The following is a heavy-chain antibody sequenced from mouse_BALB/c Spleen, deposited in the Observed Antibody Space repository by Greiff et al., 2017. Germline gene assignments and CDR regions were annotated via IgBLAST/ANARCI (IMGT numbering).Heavy chain of an antibody. CDR1: GYTFTSYY. CDR2: INPSNGGT. CDR3: KRRDGKYGYAMDY. V-gene: IGHV1S81*02. Sequence: QVQLQQPGAELVKPGASVKLSCKASGYTFTSYYMYWVKQRPGQGLEWIGGINPSNGGTNFNEKFKSKATLTVDKSSSTAYMQLSSLTSEDSAVYYSKRRDGKYGYAMDYGGEGTGVTV. D-gene: IGHD2-1*01. J-gene: IGHJ4*01.